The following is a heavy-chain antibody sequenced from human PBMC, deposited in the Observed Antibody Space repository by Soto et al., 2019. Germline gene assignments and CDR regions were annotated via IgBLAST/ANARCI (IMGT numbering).Heavy chain of an antibody. CDR3: ASGKKHARVGMDY. V-gene: IGHV4-34*01. J-gene: IGHJ4*02. D-gene: IGHD1-26*01. CDR2: INHSGST. CDR1: GGSFSGYY. Sequence: QVQLQQWGAGLLKPSETLSLTCAVYGGSFSGYYWSWIRQPPGKGLEWIGEINHSGSTNYYPSLKSRVTISVDTSKNPFSLKLSSVTAADTAVYYCASGKKHARVGMDYWGQGTLVTVSS.